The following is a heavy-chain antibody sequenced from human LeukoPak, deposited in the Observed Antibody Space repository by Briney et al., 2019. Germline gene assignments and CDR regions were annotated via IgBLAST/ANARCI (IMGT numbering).Heavy chain of an antibody. CDR2: IYPGDSDT. V-gene: IGHV5-51*01. D-gene: IGHD1-7*01. CDR1: GYSFTSYW. Sequence: GESLKISCKGSGYSFTSYWIGWVRQMPGKGLEWMGIIYPGDSDTRYSPSFQGQVTISADKSISTAYLQWSSLKASDTAMYYCARVGNWNYYGYYYMDVWGKGTTVTVSS. CDR3: ARVGNWNYYGYYYMDV. J-gene: IGHJ6*03.